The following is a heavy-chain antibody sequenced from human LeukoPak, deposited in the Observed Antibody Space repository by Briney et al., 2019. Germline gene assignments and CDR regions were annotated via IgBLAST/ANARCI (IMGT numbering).Heavy chain of an antibody. V-gene: IGHV3-48*04. CDR2: ISSSSSTI. J-gene: IGHJ5*02. Sequence: GGSLRLSCAASGFTFSSYSMNWVRQAPGKGLEWVSYISSSSSTIYYADSVKGRFTISRDNAKNSLYLQMNSLRAEDTAVYYCASLGYFDWLNWFDPWGQGTLVTVSS. D-gene: IGHD3-9*01. CDR1: GFTFSSYS. CDR3: ASLGYFDWLNWFDP.